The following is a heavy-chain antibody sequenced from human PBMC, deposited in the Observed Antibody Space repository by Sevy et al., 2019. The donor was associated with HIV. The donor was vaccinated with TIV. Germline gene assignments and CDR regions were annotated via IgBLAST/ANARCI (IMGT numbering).Heavy chain of an antibody. Sequence: GGSLRLSCAASGFTFSSYSMNWVRQAPGKGLEWVSSISSSSSYIYYADSVKGRFTISRDNAKNSLYLKMNSLRAEDTAVYYCARDIAAAGRDAFDIWGQGTMVTVSS. CDR3: ARDIAAAGRDAFDI. CDR1: GFTFSSYS. J-gene: IGHJ3*02. V-gene: IGHV3-21*01. D-gene: IGHD6-13*01. CDR2: ISSSSSYI.